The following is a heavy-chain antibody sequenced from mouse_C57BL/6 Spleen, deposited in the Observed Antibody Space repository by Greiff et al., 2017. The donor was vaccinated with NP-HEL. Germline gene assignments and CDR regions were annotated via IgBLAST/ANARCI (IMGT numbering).Heavy chain of an antibody. CDR3: TSPSNYVYAMDY. D-gene: IGHD2-5*01. Sequence: EVQLQQSGTVLARPGASVKMSCKTSGYTFTSYWMHWVKQRPGQGLEWIGAIYPGNSDTSYNQKFKGKAKLTAVTSASTAYMELSSLTNEDSAVYYCTSPSNYVYAMDYWGQGTSVTVSS. CDR2: IYPGNSDT. CDR1: GYTFTSYW. V-gene: IGHV1-5*01. J-gene: IGHJ4*01.